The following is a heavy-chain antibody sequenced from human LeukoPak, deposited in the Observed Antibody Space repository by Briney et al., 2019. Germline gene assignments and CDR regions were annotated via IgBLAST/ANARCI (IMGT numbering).Heavy chain of an antibody. V-gene: IGHV3-30*02. CDR1: GFTFGSSG. CDR3: ASRIATSFEY. J-gene: IGHJ4*02. D-gene: IGHD6-13*01. Sequence: GGSLSLSCTASGFTFGSSGMHWVRRAPGKGLEWVAFVRNDGTTKYYAKSVKGRSTISRDDSKNTLYLHVSSLRAEDTAVYYCASRIATSFEYWGPGTLVTVSS. CDR2: VRNDGTTK.